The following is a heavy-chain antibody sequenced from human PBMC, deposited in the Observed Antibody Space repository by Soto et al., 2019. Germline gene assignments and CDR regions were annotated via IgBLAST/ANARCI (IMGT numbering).Heavy chain of an antibody. V-gene: IGHV4-4*07. CDR1: GGSISSYY. D-gene: IGHD6-6*01. CDR2: IYTSGST. Sequence: LALTCTVSGGSISSYYWSWIQQPAGKGLEWIGRIYTSGSTNYNPSLKSRVTMSVDTSKNQFSLKLSSVTAADTAVYYCARVRIAARTGAYGMDVWGQGTTVTVSS. CDR3: ARVRIAARTGAYGMDV. J-gene: IGHJ6*02.